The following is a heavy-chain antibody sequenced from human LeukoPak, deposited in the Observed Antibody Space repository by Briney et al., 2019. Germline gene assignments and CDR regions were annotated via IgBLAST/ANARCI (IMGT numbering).Heavy chain of an antibody. Sequence: GGSLRLSCAASGFTFDDYAMHWVRQAPGKGLEWVSGISWNSGSIGYADSVKGRFTISRDNAKNSLYLQMNSLRAEDTAVYYCASLVWFGEFHDYWGQGTLVTVSS. CDR1: GFTFDDYA. J-gene: IGHJ4*02. V-gene: IGHV3-9*01. D-gene: IGHD3-10*01. CDR3: ASLVWFGEFHDY. CDR2: ISWNSGSI.